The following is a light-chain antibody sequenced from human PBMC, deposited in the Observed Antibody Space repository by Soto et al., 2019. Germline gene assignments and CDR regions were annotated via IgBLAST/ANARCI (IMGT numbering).Light chain of an antibody. Sequence: EIQMTQSPSTLSASIGDRVTITCRASQSISSWLAWYQQRPGKAPKLLIYKASSLQSGVPSRFSGSGSGTEFTLTISSLQPDDFATYYCQQYNSWYTFGQGTKLEIK. CDR1: QSISSW. CDR2: KAS. CDR3: QQYNSWYT. V-gene: IGKV1-5*03. J-gene: IGKJ2*01.